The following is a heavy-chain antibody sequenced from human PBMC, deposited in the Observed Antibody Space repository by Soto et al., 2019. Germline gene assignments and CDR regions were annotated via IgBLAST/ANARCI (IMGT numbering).Heavy chain of an antibody. CDR3: ARGPGGPDGPGDY. D-gene: IGHD2-15*01. CDR1: GYTFTNYA. Sequence: QVQLVQSGAEVKKPGASVKVSCKASGYTFTNYAMHWVRQAPGQRLEWMGWINAGNGNTKYSQKFQGRVTXTXEXXASTAYMDLSSLRSADTAVYYCARGPGGPDGPGDYWGQGTLVTVSS. V-gene: IGHV1-3*01. CDR2: INAGNGNT. J-gene: IGHJ4*02.